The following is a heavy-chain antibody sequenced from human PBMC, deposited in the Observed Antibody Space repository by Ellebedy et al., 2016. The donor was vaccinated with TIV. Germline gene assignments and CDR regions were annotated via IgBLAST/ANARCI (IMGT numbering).Heavy chain of an antibody. CDR2: VIPVFGTV. CDR1: GGTFSNYA. J-gene: IGHJ4*02. CDR3: ARVLYDYIWGSYREFDY. V-gene: IGHV1-69*13. Sequence: ASVKVSCXASGGTFSNYAISWVRQAPGQGLEWMGRVIPVFGTVNYTQKYQARVTISADESTSTAYMELSSPRSEDTAVYYCARVLYDYIWGSYREFDYWGQGTLVTVSS. D-gene: IGHD3-16*02.